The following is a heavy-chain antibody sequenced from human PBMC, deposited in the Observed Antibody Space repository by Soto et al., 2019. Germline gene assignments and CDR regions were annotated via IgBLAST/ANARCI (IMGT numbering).Heavy chain of an antibody. CDR2: ISSSSSYT. CDR3: ARVIGRRPYDRPFDY. Sequence: QVQLVESGGGLVKPGGSLRLSCAASGFTFSDYYMSWIRQAPGKGLEWVSYISSSSSYTNYADSVKGRFTISRDNAKNSLYLQMNSLRAEDTAVYYCARVIGRRPYDRPFDYWGQGTLVTVSS. J-gene: IGHJ4*02. CDR1: GFTFSDYY. V-gene: IGHV3-11*06. D-gene: IGHD3-16*01.